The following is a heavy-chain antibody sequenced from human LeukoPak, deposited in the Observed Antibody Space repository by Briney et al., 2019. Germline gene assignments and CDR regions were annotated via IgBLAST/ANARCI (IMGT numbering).Heavy chain of an antibody. J-gene: IGHJ1*01. V-gene: IGHV3-30*03. CDR2: ISYDGSRK. CDR1: GFTFADFA. Sequence: PGGSLRLSCAASGFTFADFAIHWVRQAPGKGLERLAVISYDGSRKSYSDSVKGRFTCSRDNSKKTMSLQINSPRLEDTAVYFCARDAHTFSTTWFNEYLPHWGQGALVTVSS. CDR3: ARDAHTFSTTWFNEYLPH. D-gene: IGHD3-10*01.